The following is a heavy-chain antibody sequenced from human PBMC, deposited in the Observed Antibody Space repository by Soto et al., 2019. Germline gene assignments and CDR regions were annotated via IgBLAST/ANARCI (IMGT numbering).Heavy chain of an antibody. CDR2: ISSSSGYT. D-gene: IGHD2-15*01. J-gene: IGHJ1*01. CDR1: GFTFSDYY. CDR3: ARDSCSGGSCYRVAYFQH. Sequence: QVQLVESGGGLVKPGGSLRLSCTASGFTFSDYYMSWIRQAPGKGLEWVSYISSSSGYTNSADSVKGRFTVSRDNGKNSLYLQMHSLRAEDTAVYYCARDSCSGGSCYRVAYFQHWGQGTLVTVSS. V-gene: IGHV3-11*05.